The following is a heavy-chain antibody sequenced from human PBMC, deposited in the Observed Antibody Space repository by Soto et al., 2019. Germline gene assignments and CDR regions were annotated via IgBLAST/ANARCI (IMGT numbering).Heavy chain of an antibody. Sequence: QPGGSLRLSCAASGFTFSSYGMHWVRQAPGKGLEWVAVIWYDGSNKYYADSVKGRFTISRDNSKNTLYLQMNSLRAEDTAVYYCARDFRRAAAANYLFDYWGQGTLVTVSS. CDR3: ARDFRRAAAANYLFDY. D-gene: IGHD6-13*01. CDR1: GFTFSSYG. V-gene: IGHV3-33*01. J-gene: IGHJ4*02. CDR2: IWYDGSNK.